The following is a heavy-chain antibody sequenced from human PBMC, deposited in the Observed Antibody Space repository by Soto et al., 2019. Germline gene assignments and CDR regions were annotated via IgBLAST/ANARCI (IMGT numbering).Heavy chain of an antibody. CDR1: GFSLSTSGMC. D-gene: IGHD6-13*01. Sequence: SGPTLVNPTQALTLTCTFSGFSLSTSGMCGGWVRQPPGKALEWLALIDWHDDTYYRTSLKTRLTISKDTSKNHVVLTMSNMDPVDTATYYPARIPVAAAGFYGMDVWGQGTTLTV. CDR2: IDWHDDT. J-gene: IGHJ6*02. CDR3: ARIPVAAAGFYGMDV. V-gene: IGHV2-70*20.